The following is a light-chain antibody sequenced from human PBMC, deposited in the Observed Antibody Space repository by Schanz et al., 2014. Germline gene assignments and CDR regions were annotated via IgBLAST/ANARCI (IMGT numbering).Light chain of an antibody. CDR3: SSYTSSSTLEGVV. CDR2: DVS. J-gene: IGLJ2*01. V-gene: IGLV2-14*01. Sequence: QSALTQPASVSGSPGQSISISCTGPSRDVGGYYYVSWYQQHPGEAPKLMIYDVSIRPSGVSNRFSASKSGNTASLTISGLQAEDEADYYCSSYTSSSTLEGVVFGGGTKLTVL. CDR1: SRDVGGYYY.